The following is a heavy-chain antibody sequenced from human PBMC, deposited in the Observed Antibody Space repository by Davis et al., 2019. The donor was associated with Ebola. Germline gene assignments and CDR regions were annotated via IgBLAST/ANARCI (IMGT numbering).Heavy chain of an antibody. Sequence: PGGSLRLSCAASGFTFSRYWMHWVRQAPGKGLVWVSLINNDGSITTYADSVKGRFTISRDNAKNTLYLQMNSLTAEDTAVYYCVRTTYGAPEYWGQGTLVTVSS. CDR3: VRTTYGAPEY. CDR2: INNDGSIT. CDR1: GFTFSRYW. D-gene: IGHD4-17*01. J-gene: IGHJ4*02. V-gene: IGHV3-74*01.